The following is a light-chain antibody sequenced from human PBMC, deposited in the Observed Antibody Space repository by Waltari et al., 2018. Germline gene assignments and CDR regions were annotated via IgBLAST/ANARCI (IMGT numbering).Light chain of an antibody. CDR3: CSCVGRNIYWV. CDR1: SSELGHNNF. V-gene: IGLV2-11*01. Sequence: QSALTQPRSVSGSPGQTVTSSCTGTSSELGHNNFVSWYQHHPDKAPKLIIYDINKRPSGFPDRFSGSKSGNTASLTISGLQAEDEADYYCCSCVGRNIYWVFGGGTKLTVL. CDR2: DIN. J-gene: IGLJ3*02.